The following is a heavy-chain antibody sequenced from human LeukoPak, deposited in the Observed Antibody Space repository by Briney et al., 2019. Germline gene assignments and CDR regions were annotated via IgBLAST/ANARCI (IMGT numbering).Heavy chain of an antibody. V-gene: IGHV3-7*03. CDR3: ARSPRAAAGTKSFWFDP. Sequence: GGSLRLSCAASGFTFGNYWMSWVRQAPGKGPEWVANIKQDGSEEYYVDAVKGRFTISRDNANNSLYLQMNSLRAEDTAVYYCARSPRAAAGTKSFWFDPWGQGTLVTVSS. D-gene: IGHD6-13*01. CDR2: IKQDGSEE. J-gene: IGHJ5*02. CDR1: GFTFGNYW.